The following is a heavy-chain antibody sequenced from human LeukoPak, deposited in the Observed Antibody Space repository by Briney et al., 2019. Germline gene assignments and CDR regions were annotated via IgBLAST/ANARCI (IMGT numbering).Heavy chain of an antibody. Sequence: PSETLSLTCTVSGGSISSGSYYWSWIRQPAGKGLEWIGRIYTSGSTNYNPSLKSRVTISVDTSKNQFSLKLSSVTAADTAVYYCARLFIKRQYNWNDIYYYYYMDVWGKGTTVTISS. J-gene: IGHJ6*03. V-gene: IGHV4-61*02. CDR2: IYTSGST. D-gene: IGHD1-20*01. CDR1: GGSISSGSYY. CDR3: ARLFIKRQYNWNDIYYYYYMDV.